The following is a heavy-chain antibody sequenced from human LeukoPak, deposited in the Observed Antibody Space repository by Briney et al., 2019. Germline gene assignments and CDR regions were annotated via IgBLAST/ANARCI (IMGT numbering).Heavy chain of an antibody. D-gene: IGHD3-10*01. Sequence: SETLSLTCTVSGGSISSYYWSWLRQPPGKGLEWIGYIYYSGSTNYNPSLKSRVTMSVDTSKNQFSLKLNSVTAADTAVYYSARESRRSYCNEYWGQGALVTVSS. CDR3: ARESRRSYCNEY. J-gene: IGHJ4*02. V-gene: IGHV4-59*12. CDR2: IYYSGST. CDR1: GGSISSYY.